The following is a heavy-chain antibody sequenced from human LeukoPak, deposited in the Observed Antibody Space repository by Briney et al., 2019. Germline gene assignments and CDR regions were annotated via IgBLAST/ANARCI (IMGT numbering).Heavy chain of an antibody. J-gene: IGHJ3*02. CDR2: ISSSSSYI. Sequence: NTGGSLRLSCAASGFTFSSYSMNWVRQAPGKGLEWVSSISSSSSYIYYADSVKGRFTISRDNSKNTLYLQMNSLRAEDTAVYYCARKAVAGSYDAFDIWGQGTMVTVSS. CDR1: GFTFSSYS. D-gene: IGHD6-19*01. V-gene: IGHV3-21*01. CDR3: ARKAVAGSYDAFDI.